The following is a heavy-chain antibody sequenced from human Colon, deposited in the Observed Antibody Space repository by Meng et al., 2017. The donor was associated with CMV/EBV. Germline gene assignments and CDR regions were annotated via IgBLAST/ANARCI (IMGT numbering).Heavy chain of an antibody. CDR1: GFSFGGYE. J-gene: IGHJ4*02. CDR3: ARERRGGSGFGY. D-gene: IGHD2-15*01. CDR2: ISSSGSTI. V-gene: IGHV3-48*03. Sequence: GEALKISCAASGFSFGGYEMNWVRQAPGKGLEWVSYISSSGSTIYYADSVKGRFTISRDNAKNSLYLQMNSLRAEDTAVYYCARERRGGSGFGYWGQGTLVTVSS.